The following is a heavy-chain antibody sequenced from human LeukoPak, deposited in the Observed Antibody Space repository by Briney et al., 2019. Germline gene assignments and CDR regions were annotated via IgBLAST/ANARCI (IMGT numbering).Heavy chain of an antibody. CDR3: ARDSVVVVPAAIGWFDP. CDR1: GYTFTGDY. V-gene: IGHV1-2*02. J-gene: IGHJ5*02. Sequence: ASVKVSCKASGYTFTGDYMHWVRQAPGQGLEWMGWINPNSGGTNYAQKFQGRVTMTRDTSISTAYMELSRLRSDDTAVYYCARDSVVVVPAAIGWFDPWGQGTLVTVSS. CDR2: INPNSGGT. D-gene: IGHD2-2*02.